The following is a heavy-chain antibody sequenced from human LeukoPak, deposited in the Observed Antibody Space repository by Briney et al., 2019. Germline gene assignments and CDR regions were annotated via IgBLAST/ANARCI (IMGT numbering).Heavy chain of an antibody. J-gene: IGHJ4*02. Sequence: GGSLRLSCAASGFTFSSYAMSWVRQAPGKGLEWVSAISGSGGSTYYADSVKGRFTISRDNSKNTLYLQMNSLRAEDTAVYYCAKEGYCSSTSCSFFDYWGQGTLVTVSS. CDR2: ISGSGGST. D-gene: IGHD2-2*01. CDR1: GFTFSSYA. CDR3: AKEGYCSSTSCSFFDY. V-gene: IGHV3-23*01.